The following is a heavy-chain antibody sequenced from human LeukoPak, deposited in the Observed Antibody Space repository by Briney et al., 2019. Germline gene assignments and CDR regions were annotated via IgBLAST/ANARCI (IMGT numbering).Heavy chain of an antibody. Sequence: GGSLRLSCAASGFTFSSYSMNWVRQAPGKGLEWVSSISSSSSYIYYADSVKGRFTISRDNSKNTLYLQMNSLRAEDTAVYYCAGSSGWHAPFDYWGQGTLVTVSS. CDR2: ISSSSSYI. CDR3: AGSSGWHAPFDY. V-gene: IGHV3-21*01. CDR1: GFTFSSYS. J-gene: IGHJ4*02. D-gene: IGHD6-19*01.